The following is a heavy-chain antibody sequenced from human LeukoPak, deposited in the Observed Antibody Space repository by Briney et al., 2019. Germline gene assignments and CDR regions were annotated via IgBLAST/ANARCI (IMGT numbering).Heavy chain of an antibody. V-gene: IGHV3-23*01. J-gene: IGHJ4*02. D-gene: IGHD3-3*01. Sequence: GGSLRLSCEASRLSFSDYAMSWVRQAPGKGLEWLSSISGSGGSTYYADFVKDRATISRDNSKNTVDLRLNSPRVDDSAVYVCDKGGENFDFWRFDYWGQGTVVTVSS. CDR3: DKGGENFDFWRFDY. CDR1: RLSFSDYA. CDR2: ISGSGGST.